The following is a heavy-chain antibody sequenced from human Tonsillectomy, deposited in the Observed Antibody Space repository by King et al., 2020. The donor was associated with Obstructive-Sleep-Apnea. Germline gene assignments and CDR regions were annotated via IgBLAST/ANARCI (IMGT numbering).Heavy chain of an antibody. D-gene: IGHD6-13*01. CDR3: ASIAGLGREGYFDL. CDR2: IIPIFGTT. V-gene: IGHV1-69*01. CDR1: GGTFSNYG. Sequence: VQLVESGAEVKKPGSSVKVSCKASGGTFSNYGISWVRQAPGQGLEWVGGIIPIFGTTKYAQKFQGRVTITADESTSTTYMEVGSLRSEDTAVYYCASIAGLGREGYFDLWGRGTLVTVSS. J-gene: IGHJ2*01.